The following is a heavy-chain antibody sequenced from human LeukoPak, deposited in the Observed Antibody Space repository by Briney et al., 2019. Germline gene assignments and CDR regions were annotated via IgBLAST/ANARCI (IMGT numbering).Heavy chain of an antibody. D-gene: IGHD3-10*02. V-gene: IGHV3-23*01. J-gene: IGHJ6*04. Sequence: GGSLRLSCAASGFTFSRYAMSWVRQAPGKGLEWVSSIGGCGGTTYYADSVQGRFTISRDNSKNTLYLQMNSLRAEDTAVYYCAELGITMIGGVWGKGTTVTISS. CDR1: GFTFSRYA. CDR2: IGGCGGTT. CDR3: AELGITMIGGV.